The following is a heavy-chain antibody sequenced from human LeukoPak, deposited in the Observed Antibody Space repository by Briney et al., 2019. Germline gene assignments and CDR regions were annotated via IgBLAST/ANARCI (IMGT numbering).Heavy chain of an antibody. CDR2: INMDGSIA. D-gene: IGHD2-15*01. CDR1: GFSFSSSW. Sequence: GGSLRVSCAASGFSFSSSWMHWVRQVPGKGLVWVSRINMDGSIATYADSAKGRFTISRDNAKNTLYLQMNSLRAEDTAVYYCARAPRYPNGNYYYYYMDVWGKGTTVTVSS. CDR3: ARAPRYPNGNYYYYYMDV. V-gene: IGHV3-74*01. J-gene: IGHJ6*03.